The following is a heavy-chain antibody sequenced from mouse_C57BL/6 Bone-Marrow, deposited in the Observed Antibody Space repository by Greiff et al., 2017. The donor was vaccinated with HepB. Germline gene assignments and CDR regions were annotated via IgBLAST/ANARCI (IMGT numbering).Heavy chain of an antibody. CDR1: GFTFSSYA. CDR3: ARETTAQADNAY. D-gene: IGHD3-2*02. Sequence: EVHLVESGGGLVKPGGSLKLSCAASGFTFSSYAMSWVRQTPEKRLEWVATISDGGSYTYYPDNVKGRFTISRDNAKNNLYLQMSHLKSEDTAMYYCARETTAQADNAYWGQGTLVTVSA. V-gene: IGHV5-4*01. J-gene: IGHJ3*01. CDR2: ISDGGSYT.